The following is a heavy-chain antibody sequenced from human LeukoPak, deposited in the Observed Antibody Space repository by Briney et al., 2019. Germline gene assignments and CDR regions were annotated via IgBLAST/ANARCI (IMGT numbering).Heavy chain of an antibody. J-gene: IGHJ4*02. Sequence: EASVKVSCKASGYTFTTYGVSWVRQAPGQGLEWMGWISAYNGNTNYAQKLQGRVTMTTDTSTSTAYMELRSLRSDDTAVYYCARDHPRIVGATGLDYWGQGTLVTVSS. CDR3: ARDHPRIVGATGLDY. CDR2: ISAYNGNT. CDR1: GYTFTTYG. D-gene: IGHD1-26*01. V-gene: IGHV1-18*01.